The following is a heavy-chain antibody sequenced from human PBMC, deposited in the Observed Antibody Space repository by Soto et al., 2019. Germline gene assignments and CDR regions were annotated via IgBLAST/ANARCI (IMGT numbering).Heavy chain of an antibody. D-gene: IGHD6-13*01. CDR1: GYTFTSYG. Sequence: ASVKVSCKASGYTFTSYGISWVRQAPGQGLEWMGWISAYNGNTNYAQKLQGRVTMTTDTSTSTAYMELRSLRSDDTAVYYCARDRKGSSWTPDYYYYYGMDVWGQGTTVTVSS. J-gene: IGHJ6*02. CDR3: ARDRKGSSWTPDYYYYYGMDV. CDR2: ISAYNGNT. V-gene: IGHV1-18*01.